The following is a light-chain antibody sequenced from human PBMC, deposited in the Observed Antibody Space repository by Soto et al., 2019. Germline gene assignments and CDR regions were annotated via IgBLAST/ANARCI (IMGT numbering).Light chain of an antibody. CDR3: QQYHSYYPWT. CDR2: DAS. J-gene: IGKJ1*01. V-gene: IGKV1-5*01. CDR1: QSISSW. Sequence: DIQMTQSPSTLSASVGDRLTITCRASQSISSWLAWYQQKPGKPPKLLIYDASSLESGVPSRFGGSGSGTDFSLTITSLQPDDSATYYCQQYHSYYPWTFGQGTKVEIE.